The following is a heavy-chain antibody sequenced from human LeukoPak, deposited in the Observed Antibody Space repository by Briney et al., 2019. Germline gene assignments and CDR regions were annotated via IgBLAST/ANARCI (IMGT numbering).Heavy chain of an antibody. Sequence: PSETLSLTCTVSSGSMSSYYWSWIRQPPGKGLEWIGYIYYSGSTNYNPSLKSRVTISVDTSKNQFSLKLSSVTAADTAVYYCARGEGGRYYDSSGIMRWYFDLWGRGTLVTVSS. J-gene: IGHJ2*01. D-gene: IGHD3-22*01. CDR2: IYYSGST. V-gene: IGHV4-59*01. CDR1: SGSMSSYY. CDR3: ARGEGGRYYDSSGIMRWYFDL.